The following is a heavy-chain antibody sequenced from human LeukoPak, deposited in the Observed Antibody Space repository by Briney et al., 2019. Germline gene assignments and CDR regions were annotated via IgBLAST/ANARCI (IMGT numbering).Heavy chain of an antibody. J-gene: IGHJ4*02. V-gene: IGHV3-30*04. CDR2: ISYDGSDK. CDR3: TSGPLTGTTNY. D-gene: IGHD1-7*01. CDR1: GFSFSDHS. Sequence: GGSLRLSCAASGFSFSDHSMHWVRQAPGKGLEWVTVISYDGSDKFYTDSVKGRFLISGDNSKNTLYLQMSSLKTEDTAVYYCTSGPLTGTTNYWGQGTLVTVSS.